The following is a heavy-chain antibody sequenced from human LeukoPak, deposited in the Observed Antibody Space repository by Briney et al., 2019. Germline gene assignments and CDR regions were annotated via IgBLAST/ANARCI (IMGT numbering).Heavy chain of an antibody. CDR1: GYSFTSYW. D-gene: IGHD2-15*01. J-gene: IGHJ4*02. V-gene: IGHV5-51*01. Sequence: GESLKISCKGSGYSFTSYWIGWVRQMPGKGLEWMGVIYPGDSDTRYSPSFQGQVTISADKSISTAYLQWSSLKASDTAIYYCARRCSGGSCYGTNFDYWGQGTLVTVSS. CDR2: IYPGDSDT. CDR3: ARRCSGGSCYGTNFDY.